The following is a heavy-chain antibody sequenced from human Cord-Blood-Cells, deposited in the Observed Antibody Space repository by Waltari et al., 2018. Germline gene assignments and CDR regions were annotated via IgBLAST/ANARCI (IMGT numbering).Heavy chain of an antibody. CDR3: ARADYSNYYYYGMDV. Sequence: EVQLVESGGGLVKPGGSLRLSCAASGFTFSSYSMNWVRQGPGKGLEWVSSISSSISYIYDADSVKGRFTISRDNAKNSLYLQMNSLRAEDTAVYYCARADYSNYYYYGMDVWGQGTTVTVSS. J-gene: IGHJ6*02. D-gene: IGHD4-4*01. CDR2: ISSSISYI. CDR1: GFTFSSYS. V-gene: IGHV3-21*01.